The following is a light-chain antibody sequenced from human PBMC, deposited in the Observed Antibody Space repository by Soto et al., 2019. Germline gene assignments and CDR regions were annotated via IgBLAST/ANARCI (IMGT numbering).Light chain of an antibody. CDR2: GSS. CDR3: LQHNVFPRT. V-gene: IGKV1-5*01. J-gene: IGKJ1*01. CDR1: QNIRSR. Sequence: DFQMTQSPSTLSASVGDRVTITCRASQNIRSRLAWYQQKPGKAPKLLIYGSSSLQSGVPSRFSGRGSGTEFTLTISSLQPEDFATYYCLQHNVFPRTFGQGTKVDIK.